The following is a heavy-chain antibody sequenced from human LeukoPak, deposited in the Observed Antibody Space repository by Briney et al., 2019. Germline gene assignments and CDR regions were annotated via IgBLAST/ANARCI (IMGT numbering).Heavy chain of an antibody. CDR2: IRGRGGST. CDR3: AKRGYNWNDVVDF. Sequence: GGSLRLSCAASGFTFSSYAMGWVRQAPGKGLEWVPGIRGRGGSTYYADSVKGRFTISRDNSKNTLYLQMNSLRAEDTAVYYCAKRGYNWNDVVDFWGQGTLVTVSS. V-gene: IGHV3-23*01. D-gene: IGHD1-1*01. CDR1: GFTFSSYA. J-gene: IGHJ4*02.